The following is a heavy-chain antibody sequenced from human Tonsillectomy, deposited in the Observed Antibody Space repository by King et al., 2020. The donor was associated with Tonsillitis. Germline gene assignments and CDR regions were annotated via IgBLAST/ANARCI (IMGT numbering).Heavy chain of an antibody. Sequence: VQLVESGGGVVQPGRSLRLSCAASGFTFSSYGMHWVRQAPGKGLEWVAVISYDGSNKYYADSVKGRFTISRDNSKNTLYLQMNSLRAEDTAVYYCAKSGTYSSGWYYYGMDVWGQGTTVTVSS. V-gene: IGHV3-30*18. CDR1: GFTFSSYG. D-gene: IGHD6-19*01. J-gene: IGHJ6*02. CDR3: AKSGTYSSGWYYYGMDV. CDR2: ISYDGSNK.